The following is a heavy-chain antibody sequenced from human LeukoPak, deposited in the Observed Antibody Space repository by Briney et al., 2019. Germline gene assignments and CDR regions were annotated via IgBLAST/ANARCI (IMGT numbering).Heavy chain of an antibody. CDR3: ARVQFSSGSLDY. Sequence: SETLSLTCTVSGGSMSSYHWSWIRQPPGKGLEWIGYIYYSGTTNYKPSLKSRVTISVDTSKNQFSLKLSSVTTADTAVYYCARVQFSSGSLDYWGQGTLVTVSS. D-gene: IGHD6-19*01. V-gene: IGHV4-59*01. J-gene: IGHJ4*02. CDR2: IYYSGTT. CDR1: GGSMSSYH.